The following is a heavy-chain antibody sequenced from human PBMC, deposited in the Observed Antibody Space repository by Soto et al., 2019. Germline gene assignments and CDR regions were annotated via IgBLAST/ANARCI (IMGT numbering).Heavy chain of an antibody. V-gene: IGHV3-21*01. Sequence: ESGGGLVKPGGSLRLSCAASGFTFSSYSMNWVRQAPGKGLEWVSSITSSSSYKYYADSVKGRFTNSRDNAKNSLFLQMNSLRVEDTAVYYCARDLYWGQGTLVTVSS. J-gene: IGHJ4*02. CDR1: GFTFSSYS. CDR2: ITSSSSYK. CDR3: ARDLY.